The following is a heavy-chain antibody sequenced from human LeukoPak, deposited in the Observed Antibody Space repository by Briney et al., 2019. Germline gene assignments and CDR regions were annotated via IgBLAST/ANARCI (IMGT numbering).Heavy chain of an antibody. D-gene: IGHD6-19*01. J-gene: IGHJ4*02. Sequence: PGGSLRLSCAATGFTFSTYAMSWVRQAPGKGLEWVSALSDDGGHTYYADSVKGRFTISRDNSKNTLYLQTNSPRAEDTAVYHCAKGGWLEYWGQGTLVTVSS. V-gene: IGHV3-23*01. CDR1: GFTFSTYA. CDR2: LSDDGGHT. CDR3: AKGGWLEY.